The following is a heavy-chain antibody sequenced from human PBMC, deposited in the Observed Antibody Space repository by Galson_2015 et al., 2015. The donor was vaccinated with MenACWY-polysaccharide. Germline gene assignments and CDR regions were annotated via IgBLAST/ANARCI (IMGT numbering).Heavy chain of an antibody. CDR3: ARGSGSYYGWYYYYGMGV. J-gene: IGHJ6*02. CDR1: GFTFSSYS. V-gene: IGHV3-21*01. D-gene: IGHD1-26*01. CDR2: ISSSSSYI. Sequence: SLRLSCAASGFTFSSYSMNWVRQAPGKGLEWVSSISSSSSYIYYADSVKGRFTISRDNAKDSLYLQMNSLRAEDTAVYYGARGSGSYYGWYYYYGMGVWGQGTTVTVSS.